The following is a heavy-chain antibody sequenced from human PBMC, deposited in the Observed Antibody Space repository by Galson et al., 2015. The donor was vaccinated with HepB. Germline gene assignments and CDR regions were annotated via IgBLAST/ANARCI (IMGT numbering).Heavy chain of an antibody. V-gene: IGHV4-39*01. Sequence: SETLSLTCTVSGGSISSSSYYWGWIRQPPGKGLEWIGSIYYSGSTYYNPSLKSRVTISVDTSKNQFSLKLSSVTAADTAVYYCARHGIVGIHYYGSGSYPFDYWGQGTLVTVSS. CDR2: IYYSGST. CDR3: ARHGIVGIHYYGSGSYPFDY. J-gene: IGHJ4*02. CDR1: GGSISSSSYY. D-gene: IGHD3-10*01.